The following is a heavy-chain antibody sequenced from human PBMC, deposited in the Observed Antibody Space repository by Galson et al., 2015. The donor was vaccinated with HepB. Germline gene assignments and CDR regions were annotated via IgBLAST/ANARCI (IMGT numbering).Heavy chain of an antibody. CDR3: ASYPQGDYYDSSGYYPGAFDI. CDR2: ISYDGSNK. D-gene: IGHD3-22*01. V-gene: IGHV3-30*03. CDR1: GFTFSSYG. J-gene: IGHJ3*02. Sequence: SLRLSCAASGFTFSSYGMHWVRQAPGKGLEWVAVISYDGSNKYYADSVKGRFTISRDDAKNSLYLQMNSLRAEDTAVYYCASYPQGDYYDSSGYYPGAFDIWGQGTMVTVSS.